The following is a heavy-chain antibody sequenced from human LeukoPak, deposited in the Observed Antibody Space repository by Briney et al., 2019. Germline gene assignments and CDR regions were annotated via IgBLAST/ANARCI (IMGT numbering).Heavy chain of an antibody. Sequence: SVTVSCTASGGTFSSYAISWVRQAPGQGLEWMGGIIPIFGTANYAQKFQGRVTMTRNTSISTAYMELSSLRSEDTAVYYCARSLYYYDSSGYYGFDPWGQGTLVTVSS. CDR1: GGTFSSYA. D-gene: IGHD3-22*01. CDR3: ARSLYYYDSSGYYGFDP. CDR2: IIPIFGTA. J-gene: IGHJ5*02. V-gene: IGHV1-69*05.